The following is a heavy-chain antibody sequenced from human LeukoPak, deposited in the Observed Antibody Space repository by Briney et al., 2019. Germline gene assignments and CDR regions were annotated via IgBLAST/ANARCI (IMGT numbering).Heavy chain of an antibody. Sequence: SETLSLTCTVSGGSISYYYWSWIRQPSGKGLDWIGFVYYSGSTNYNPALKSRVTISVDTSKSQFSLKLGSVTAADTAVYFCARLSPPGRSSVKGKHYFDYWGQGALVTVSS. D-gene: IGHD6-6*01. CDR1: GGSISYYY. CDR3: ARLSPPGRSSVKGKHYFDY. J-gene: IGHJ4*02. V-gene: IGHV4-59*01. CDR2: VYYSGST.